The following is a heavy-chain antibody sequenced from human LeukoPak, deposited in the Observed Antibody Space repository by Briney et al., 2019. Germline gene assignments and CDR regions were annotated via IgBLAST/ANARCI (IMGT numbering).Heavy chain of an antibody. CDR2: MNPNSGNT. J-gene: IGHJ5*02. CDR1: GYTFTSYD. CDR3: ARDQDGA. V-gene: IGHV1-8*01. Sequence: GASVKVSCKAPGYTFTSYDINWVRQATGQGLEWMGWMNPNSGNTGYAQKFQGRVTMTRDTSISTAYMELSRLRSDDTAVYYCARDQDGAWGQGTLVTVSS.